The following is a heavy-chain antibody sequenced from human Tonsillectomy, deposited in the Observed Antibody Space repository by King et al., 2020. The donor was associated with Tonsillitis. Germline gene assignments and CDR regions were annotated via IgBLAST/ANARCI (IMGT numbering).Heavy chain of an antibody. CDR2: IYYSGST. Sequence: VQLQESGPGLVKPSQTLSLTCTVSGGSISSGDYYWSWIRQPPGKGLEWIGYIYYSGSTYYNPSLKSRVTISVDMSKNQFSLKLSSVTAADTAVYYCARAGYCSGGSCYWGLGYWGQGTLVTVSS. CDR1: GGSISSGDYY. CDR3: ARAGYCSGGSCYWGLGY. V-gene: IGHV4-30-4*01. D-gene: IGHD2-15*01. J-gene: IGHJ4*02.